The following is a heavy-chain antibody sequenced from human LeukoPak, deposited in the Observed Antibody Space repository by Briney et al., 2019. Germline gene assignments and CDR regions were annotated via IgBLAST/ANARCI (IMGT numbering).Heavy chain of an antibody. D-gene: IGHD1-26*01. V-gene: IGHV4-61*05. CDR2: IYYSGST. Sequence: SETLSLTCTVSGGSISSSSYYWGWIRQPPGKGLEWIGYIYYSGSTNYNPSLKSRVIISVDTSKNQFSLKLSSVTAADTAVYYCARSDGSYSYFDYWGQGTWSPSPQ. CDR1: GGSISSSSYY. CDR3: ARSDGSYSYFDY. J-gene: IGHJ4*02.